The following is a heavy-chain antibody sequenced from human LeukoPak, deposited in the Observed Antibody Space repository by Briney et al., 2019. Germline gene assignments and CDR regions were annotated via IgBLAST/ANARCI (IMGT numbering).Heavy chain of an antibody. V-gene: IGHV3-11*01. Sequence: GGSLRLSCAASGFTFSDYYMTWIRQAPGKGLEWISYMSGNGTTIYYADSVKGRFTISRDNAKNSLYLQMNSLRAEDTAVYYCVRDVDDYDHHRGDSWGQGTLVTVSS. J-gene: IGHJ4*02. CDR3: VRDVDDYDHHRGDS. CDR1: GFTFSDYY. D-gene: IGHD4-17*01. CDR2: MSGNGTTI.